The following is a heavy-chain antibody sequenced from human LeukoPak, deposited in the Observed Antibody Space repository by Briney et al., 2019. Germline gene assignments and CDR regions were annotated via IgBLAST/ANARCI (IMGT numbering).Heavy chain of an antibody. J-gene: IGHJ4*02. CDR3: ARESVYCSGGSCLHALFDY. CDR1: RGTFSSYA. V-gene: IGHV1-69*05. CDR2: IIPIFGTA. Sequence: ASVKVSCKASRGTFSSYAISWVREAPGHGLEWMGRIIPIFGTANYAQNIQGRVTITRDESTSTACMELSSLRSEDTAVYYCARESVYCSGGSCLHALFDYWGQGTLVTVSS. D-gene: IGHD2-15*01.